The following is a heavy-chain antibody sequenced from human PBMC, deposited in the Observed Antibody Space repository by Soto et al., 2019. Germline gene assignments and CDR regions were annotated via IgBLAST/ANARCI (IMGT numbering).Heavy chain of an antibody. J-gene: IGHJ6*02. CDR3: ARDVGWLVRYYYYGMDV. V-gene: IGHV1-18*04. CDR1: GYTFTSYG. CDR2: ISAYNGNT. Sequence: ASVKVSCKTSGYTFTSYGISWVRQAPGQGLEWMGWISAYNGNTNYAQKLQGRVTMTTDTSTSTAYMELRSLRSDDTAVYYCARDVGWLVRYYYYGMDVWGQGTTVTVSS. D-gene: IGHD6-19*01.